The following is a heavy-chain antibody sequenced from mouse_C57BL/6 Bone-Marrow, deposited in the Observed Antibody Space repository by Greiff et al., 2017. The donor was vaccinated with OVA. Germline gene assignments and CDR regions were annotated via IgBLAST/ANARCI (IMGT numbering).Heavy chain of an antibody. V-gene: IGHV1-59*01. CDR2: IDPSDSYT. J-gene: IGHJ1*03. Sequence: VQLQQPGAELVRPGTSVKLSCKASGYTFTSYWMHWVKQRPGQGLEWIGVIDPSDSYTNYNQKFKGKATLTVDTSSSTAYMQLSSLTSEDSAVYYCARTHYGSSYWYFDVWGTGTPVTVSS. CDR3: ARTHYGSSYWYFDV. CDR1: GYTFTSYW. D-gene: IGHD1-1*01.